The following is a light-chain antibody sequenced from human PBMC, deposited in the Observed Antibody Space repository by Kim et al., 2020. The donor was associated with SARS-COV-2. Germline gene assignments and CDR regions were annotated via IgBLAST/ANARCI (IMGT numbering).Light chain of an antibody. J-gene: IGLJ2*01. CDR1: SGHSTYA. CDR3: LTWGPGIRV. V-gene: IGLV4-69*01. Sequence: QPVLTQSPCASASLGTSVKLTCTLSSGHSTYAIAWHQQLPEKGPRYLMNVDSDGSHTRGDGIPDRFSGSSSGAERHLTISSLQPEDEADYYCLTWGPGIRVFGGGTQLTVL. CDR2: VDSDGSH.